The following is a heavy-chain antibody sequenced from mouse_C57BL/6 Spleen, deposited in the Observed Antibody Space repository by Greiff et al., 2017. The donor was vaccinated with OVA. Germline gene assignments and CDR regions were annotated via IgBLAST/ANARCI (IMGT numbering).Heavy chain of an antibody. CDR2: INPNNGGT. D-gene: IGHD2-5*01. J-gene: IGHJ4*01. CDR3: AREGNSNHYAMDY. Sequence: EVQLQESGPELVKPGASVKMSCKASGYTFTDYNMHWVKQSHGKSLEWIGYINPNNGGTSYNQKFKGKATLTVNKSSSTAYMELRSLTSEDSAVYYCAREGNSNHYAMDYWGQGTSVTVSS. CDR1: GYTFTDYN. V-gene: IGHV1-22*01.